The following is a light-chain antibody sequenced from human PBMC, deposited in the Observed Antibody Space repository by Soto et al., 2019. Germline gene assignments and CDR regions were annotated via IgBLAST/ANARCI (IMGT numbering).Light chain of an antibody. CDR1: SSNIGAGYD. V-gene: IGLV1-40*01. CDR2: GNN. CDR3: KSSDSSLSRV. J-gene: IGLJ1*01. Sequence: QSVLTQPPAVSGAPGQRVTISCTGRSSNIGAGYDIHWYQQPPGTAPKLLIYGNNNRPSGVPDRFSGSKSGTSASLAITGLQAEDEADYYCKSSDSSLSRVFGTGTKVTVL.